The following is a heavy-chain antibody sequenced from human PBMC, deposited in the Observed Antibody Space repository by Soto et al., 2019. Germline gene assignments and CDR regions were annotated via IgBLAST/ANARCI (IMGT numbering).Heavy chain of an antibody. CDR1: GGSISSYY. CDR3: ARRYFDWLLSGRRWFDP. Sequence: PSETLSLTCTVSGGSISSYYWSWIRQPPGKGLEWIGYIYYSVSTNYNPSLKSRVTISVDTSKNQFSLKLSSVTAADTAVYYCARRYFDWLLSGRRWFDPWGQGTLVTVSS. D-gene: IGHD3-9*01. J-gene: IGHJ5*02. V-gene: IGHV4-59*12. CDR2: IYYSVST.